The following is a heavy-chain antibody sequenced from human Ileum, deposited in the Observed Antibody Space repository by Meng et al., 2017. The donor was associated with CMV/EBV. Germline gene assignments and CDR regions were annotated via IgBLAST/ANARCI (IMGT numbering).Heavy chain of an antibody. J-gene: IGHJ4*02. CDR3: ARGRHAYGDYDTFDL. CDR1: GDSIRSSTFY. V-gene: IGHV4-39*07. D-gene: IGHD4-17*01. CDR2: MYYTGTT. Sequence: QVQLQESGPGLVKSSETLSLTCTVSGDSIRSSTFYWGWIRQPPGKGLEWIGNMYYTGTTYYNPSLKSRATMSVDASKNQFSLKQSSMTAADTAVYYCARGRHAYGDYDTFDLWGQGTPVTVSS.